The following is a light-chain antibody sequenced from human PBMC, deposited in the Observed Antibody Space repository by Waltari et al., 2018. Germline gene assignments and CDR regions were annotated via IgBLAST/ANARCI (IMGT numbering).Light chain of an antibody. CDR2: KDT. Sequence: SYELTQPPSVSVSPGQTARTPCSADALPIQYAHLYQQKPGQAPVLVIYKDTEMPSGIPERFSGSNSGTTVTLTISGVQAEDEADYYCQSADSSGPYRVFGGGTKLTVL. V-gene: IGLV3-25*03. CDR1: ALPIQY. CDR3: QSADSSGPYRV. J-gene: IGLJ3*02.